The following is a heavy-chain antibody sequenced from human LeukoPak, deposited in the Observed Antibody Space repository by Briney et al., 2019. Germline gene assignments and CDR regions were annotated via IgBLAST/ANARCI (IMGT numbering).Heavy chain of an antibody. Sequence: PGGSLRLSCVTSGFSFSNYWMNWVRLAPGKGLEWVAIINADGSEEHYVDSVRGRFTVCRDNAKNSLYLQMSSLRVEDTAVYYCARSNYGPENWGQGTLVTVSS. V-gene: IGHV3-7*01. CDR1: GFSFSNYW. J-gene: IGHJ4*02. D-gene: IGHD1-7*01. CDR2: INADGSEE. CDR3: ARSNYGPEN.